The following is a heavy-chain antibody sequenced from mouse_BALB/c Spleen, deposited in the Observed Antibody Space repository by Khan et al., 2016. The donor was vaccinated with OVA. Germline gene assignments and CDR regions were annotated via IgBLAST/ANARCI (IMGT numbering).Heavy chain of an antibody. CDR1: GYSITSDYA. V-gene: IGHV3-2*02. Sequence: EVQLQESGPGLVKPSQSLSLTCTVTGYSITSDYAWNWIRQFPGNKLEWMGYISYSGNTNYNPSLKSRISITRDTSKNQFFLQLNSVTTGDTATYYWARVYGGDFDYWGQGTTLTVSS. CDR2: ISYSGNT. J-gene: IGHJ2*01. CDR3: ARVYGGDFDY. D-gene: IGHD1-1*01.